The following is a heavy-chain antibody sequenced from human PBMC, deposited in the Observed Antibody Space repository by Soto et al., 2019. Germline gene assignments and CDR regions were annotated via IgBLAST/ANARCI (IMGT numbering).Heavy chain of an antibody. Sequence: SLTCTVSGGSISNYYWSWIRQPPGKGLEWIGYIYYSGSTKYNPSLKSRVTISVDSSKNQFSLKLDSVTAADTAVYYCARLGGYYQAFDSWGQGTLVTVSS. CDR1: GGSISNYY. CDR3: ARLGGYYQAFDS. J-gene: IGHJ4*02. D-gene: IGHD3-22*01. CDR2: IYYSGST. V-gene: IGHV4-59*08.